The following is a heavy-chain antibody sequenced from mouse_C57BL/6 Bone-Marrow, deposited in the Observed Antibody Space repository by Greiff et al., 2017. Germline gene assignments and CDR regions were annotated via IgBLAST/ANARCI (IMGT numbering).Heavy chain of an antibody. CDR2: IYPRSGNT. J-gene: IGHJ4*01. V-gene: IGHV1-81*01. CDR3: ARLAMDY. CDR1: GYTFTSYG. Sequence: VKLMESGAELARPGASVKLSCKASGYTFTSYGISWVKQRTGQGFEWIGEIYPRSGNTYYNEKFKGKATLTADKSSSTAYMELRSLTSEDSAVYFCARLAMDYWGQGTSVTVSS.